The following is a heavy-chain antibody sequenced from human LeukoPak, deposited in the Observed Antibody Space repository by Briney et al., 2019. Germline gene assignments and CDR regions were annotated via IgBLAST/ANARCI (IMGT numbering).Heavy chain of an antibody. J-gene: IGHJ4*02. D-gene: IGHD6-19*01. Sequence: PSETLSLTCTVSGGSISSYYWSWLRQPPGKGLEWIGYIYYSGSTNYNPSLKSRVTISVDTSKNQFSLKLSSVTAADTAVYYCARAKPGIAVAGLPYFDYWGQGTLVTVSS. CDR2: IYYSGST. CDR3: ARAKPGIAVAGLPYFDY. CDR1: GGSISSYY. V-gene: IGHV4-59*01.